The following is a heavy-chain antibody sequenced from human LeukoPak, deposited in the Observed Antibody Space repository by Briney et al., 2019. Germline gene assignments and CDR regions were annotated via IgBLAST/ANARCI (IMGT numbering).Heavy chain of an antibody. CDR2: IYHSGRT. V-gene: IGHV4-38-2*02. CDR1: GYSVSSGYY. Sequence: SETLSLTCTVSGYSVSSGYYWGWIRQPPGKGLEWIGSIYHSGRTYYNPSLKSRVTISVDTSKNQFSLKLSSVTAADTAVYYCAREGDSSSVGWFDPWGQGTLVTVSS. CDR3: AREGDSSSVGWFDP. J-gene: IGHJ5*02. D-gene: IGHD6-13*01.